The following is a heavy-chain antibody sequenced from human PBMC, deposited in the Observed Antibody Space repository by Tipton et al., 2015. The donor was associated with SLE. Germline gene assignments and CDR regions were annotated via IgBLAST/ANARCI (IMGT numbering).Heavy chain of an antibody. CDR1: GGSIGRDY. V-gene: IGHV4-59*12. D-gene: IGHD3-3*01. CDR3: ARDLGAPYYDFWSGYRGWFDP. CDR2: IHYSGST. J-gene: IGHJ5*02. Sequence: TLSLTCTVSGGSIGRDYWSWIRQPPGKGLEWIGYIHYSGSTYYNPSLKSRVTISVDTSKNQFSLKLSSVTAADTAVYYCARDLGAPYYDFWSGYRGWFDPWGQGTLVTVSS.